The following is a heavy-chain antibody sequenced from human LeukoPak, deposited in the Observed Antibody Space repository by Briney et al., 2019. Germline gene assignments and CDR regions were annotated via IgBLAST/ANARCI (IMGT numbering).Heavy chain of an antibody. Sequence: ETLSLTCAVYGGSFSGYYWSWIRQPPGKGLEWVANIKEDGNKKDYVDSVKGRFTISRDNAKNSLYLQMNSLRAEDTAVYYCATPLDYSDTSGYHQGGDWGQGTLVTVSS. V-gene: IGHV3-7*03. CDR1: GGSFSGYY. J-gene: IGHJ4*02. D-gene: IGHD3-22*01. CDR3: ATPLDYSDTSGYHQGGD. CDR2: IKEDGNKK.